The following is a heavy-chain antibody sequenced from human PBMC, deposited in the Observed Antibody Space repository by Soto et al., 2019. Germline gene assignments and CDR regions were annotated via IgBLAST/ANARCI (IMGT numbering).Heavy chain of an antibody. D-gene: IGHD6-19*01. CDR1: GGSFSGFY. CDR3: ARERLAVAGKGGWFDP. V-gene: IGHV4-34*01. Sequence: SETLSLTCAVYGGSFSGFYWSWIRQPPGKGLEWIGEINHSGTTNYNPSLKSRVTISADTSKNQFSLKLRSVTAADTAVYYCARERLAVAGKGGWFDPWGQETLVTVSS. CDR2: INHSGTT. J-gene: IGHJ5*02.